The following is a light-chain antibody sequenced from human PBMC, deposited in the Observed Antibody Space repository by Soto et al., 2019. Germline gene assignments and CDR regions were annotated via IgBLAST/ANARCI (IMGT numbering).Light chain of an antibody. V-gene: IGKV1-12*01. J-gene: IGKJ4*01. CDR3: QQSNSFPLT. CDR2: SAS. CDR1: QGISSW. Sequence: DIQMTQSPSSVSASVGDRVSITCRASQGISSWLAWYQQKLGKAHQLLIYSASSLQSGVPSRFSGRGSGPDFTLTKRSLQPEDFATYYCQQSNSFPLTFGGGTKVEIK.